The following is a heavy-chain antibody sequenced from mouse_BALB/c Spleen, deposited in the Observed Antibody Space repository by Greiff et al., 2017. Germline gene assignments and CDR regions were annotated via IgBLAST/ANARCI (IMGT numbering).Heavy chain of an antibody. CDR1: GYTFTSYW. CDR3: TRLKDAMDY. V-gene: IGHV1S127*01. CDR2: IDPSDSYT. J-gene: IGHJ4*01. Sequence: VQLQQPGAELVKPGASVKMSCKASGYTFTSYWMHWVKQRPGQGLEWIGVIDPSDSYTSYNQKFKGKATLTVDTSSSTAYMQLSSLTSEDSAVYYCTRLKDAMDYWGQGTSVTVSS.